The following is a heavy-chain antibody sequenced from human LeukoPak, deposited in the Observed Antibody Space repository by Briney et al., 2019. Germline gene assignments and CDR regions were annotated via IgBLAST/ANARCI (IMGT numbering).Heavy chain of an antibody. Sequence: SVKVSCKASGGTFSSYSISWVRQAPGQGLEWMGGIIPIFGTANYAQKLQGRVPIPTDESTSTAYMELSSLRSEDTAVYYCARGRVEMATESWGQGTLVTVSS. V-gene: IGHV1-69*05. CDR1: GGTFSSYS. J-gene: IGHJ5*02. CDR2: IIPIFGTA. D-gene: IGHD5-24*01. CDR3: ARGRVEMATES.